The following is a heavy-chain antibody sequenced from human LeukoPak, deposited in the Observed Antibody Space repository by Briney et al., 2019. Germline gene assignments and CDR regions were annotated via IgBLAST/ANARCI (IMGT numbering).Heavy chain of an antibody. V-gene: IGHV4-39*01. Sequence: PSETLSLTCTVSGXSISSSSFYWGWIRQPPGKGLEWIGSIYYSGATYYNPSLKSRVTISVDTSNNQFSLKLSSMTAADTVVYYCARQVVYYYDSSGSSYAFDIWGQGTMVTVSS. D-gene: IGHD3-22*01. J-gene: IGHJ3*02. CDR2: IYYSGAT. CDR3: ARQVVYYYDSSGSSYAFDI. CDR1: GXSISSSSFY.